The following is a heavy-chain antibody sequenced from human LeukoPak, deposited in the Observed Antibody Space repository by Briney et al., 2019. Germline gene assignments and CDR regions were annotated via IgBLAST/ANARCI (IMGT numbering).Heavy chain of an antibody. CDR3: AKDPHSSSLPHYFDY. Sequence: GGSLRLSCAASGFTFSSYAMSWVRQAPGKGLEWVSAISGSGGSTYYADSVKGRFTISRDNSKNTPYLQMNSLRAEDTAVYYCAKDPHSSSLPHYFDYWGQGTLVTVSS. CDR2: ISGSGGST. J-gene: IGHJ4*02. D-gene: IGHD6-13*01. CDR1: GFTFSSYA. V-gene: IGHV3-23*01.